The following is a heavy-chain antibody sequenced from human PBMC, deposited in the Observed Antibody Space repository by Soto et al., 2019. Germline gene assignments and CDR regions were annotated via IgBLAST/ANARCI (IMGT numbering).Heavy chain of an antibody. D-gene: IGHD6-6*01. CDR3: ARGSSIAGLYHGMDV. V-gene: IGHV4-31*03. CDR1: GGSISSGGYY. Sequence: QVRLQESGPGLVKPSQTLTLTCTVSGGSISSGGYYWTWIRQHAAKGLEWIGYNYYSGITYYNPSLKSRVTISLDTSKNQFSLKLSSVTAADTAVYYCARGSSIAGLYHGMDVWGQGTTVTVSS. J-gene: IGHJ6*02. CDR2: NYYSGIT.